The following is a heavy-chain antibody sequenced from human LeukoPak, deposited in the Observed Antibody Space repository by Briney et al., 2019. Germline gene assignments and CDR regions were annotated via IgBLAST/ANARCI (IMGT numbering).Heavy chain of an antibody. D-gene: IGHD3-3*01. Sequence: KPSETLSLTCTVSGGSISSSSYYWGWIRQPPGKGLEWIGSIYYSGSTYYNPSLKSRVTISVDTSKNQFSLKLSSVTAADTAVYYCARQNNFDFWSGFFDYWGLGALVTVSS. J-gene: IGHJ4*02. CDR3: ARQNNFDFWSGFFDY. CDR2: IYYSGST. V-gene: IGHV4-39*01. CDR1: GGSISSSSYY.